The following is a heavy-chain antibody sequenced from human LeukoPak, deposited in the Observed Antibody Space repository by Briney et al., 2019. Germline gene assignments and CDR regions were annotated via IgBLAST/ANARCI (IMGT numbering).Heavy chain of an antibody. CDR3: ARDKAIASAGTPNWLDP. J-gene: IGHJ5*02. CDR1: GYTFNHFG. V-gene: IGHV1-18*01. Sequence: ASVKVSCKASGYTFNHFGISWVRQAPGQGLEWMGWISAYGGETYYLQKFQGRITMTTDTATRTAYMELRSLRSDDTAVYYCARDKAIASAGTPNWLDPWGQGTLVTVSS. CDR2: ISAYGGET. D-gene: IGHD6-25*01.